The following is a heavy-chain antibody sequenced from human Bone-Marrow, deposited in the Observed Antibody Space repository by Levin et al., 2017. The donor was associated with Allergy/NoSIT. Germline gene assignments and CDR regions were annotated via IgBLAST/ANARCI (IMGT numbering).Heavy chain of an antibody. CDR1: GFSLSTTGVG. D-gene: IGHD6-13*01. CDR2: IYWDDDK. V-gene: IGHV2-5*02. Sequence: SGPTLVKPTQTLTLTCTFSGFSLSTTGVGVGWIRQPPGEALEWLTLIYWDDDKRYSPSLKSRLTITQDASQKQVVLTMTNMKPVDTATYYCAAQLSSYSHYWGEGTLVTVSS. J-gene: IGHJ4*02. CDR3: AAQLSSYSHY.